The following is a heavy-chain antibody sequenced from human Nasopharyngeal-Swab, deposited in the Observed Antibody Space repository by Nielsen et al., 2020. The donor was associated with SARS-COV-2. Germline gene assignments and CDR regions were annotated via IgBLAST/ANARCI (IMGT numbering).Heavy chain of an antibody. CDR1: GFMFSSYN. CDR2: IWYDGSNK. CDR3: ARDRFTGSGLNMDV. J-gene: IGHJ6*02. D-gene: IGHD2-15*01. V-gene: IGHV3-33*08. Sequence: GGSLRLSCAASGFMFSSYNMNWVRQAPGKGLEWVAVIWYDGSNKYYADSVKGRFTISRDNSKNTLYLQMNSLRAEDTAVYYCARDRFTGSGLNMDVWGQGTTVTVSS.